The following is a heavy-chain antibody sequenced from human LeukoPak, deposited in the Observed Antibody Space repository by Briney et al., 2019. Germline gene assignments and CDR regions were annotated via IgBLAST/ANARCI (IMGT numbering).Heavy chain of an antibody. D-gene: IGHD5-18*01. V-gene: IGHV4-39*07. J-gene: IGHJ4*02. CDR2: IYHSGTTYSGST. CDR3: ARAGGYGLIDY. CDR1: GASMSNYY. Sequence: PSETLSLTRNVSGASMSNYYWVWIRQPPGKGLEWIGSIYHSGTTYSGSTYYNPSLKSRVTISLDTSKNQFSLKVGSMTAADTAVYYCARAGGYGLIDYWGQGTMVTVSS.